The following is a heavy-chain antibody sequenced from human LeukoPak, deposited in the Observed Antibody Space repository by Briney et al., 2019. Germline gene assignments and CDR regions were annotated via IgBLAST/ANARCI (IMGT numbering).Heavy chain of an antibody. CDR1: GFTFSSYA. CDR3: AKDRRGNYYGYFQL. D-gene: IGHD3-22*01. V-gene: IGHV3-23*01. Sequence: GGSLRLSCSASGFTFSSYAMSWVRQAPGKGLEWVSAISGSGGSTYYADSVTGRFTVSRDNSKNTLFLQMNSLRAEDTAVYYCAKDRRGNYYGYFQLWGQGTLVTVSS. CDR2: ISGSGGST. J-gene: IGHJ1*01.